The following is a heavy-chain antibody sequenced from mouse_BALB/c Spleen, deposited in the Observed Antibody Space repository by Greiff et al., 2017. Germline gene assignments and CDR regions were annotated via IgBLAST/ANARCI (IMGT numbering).Heavy chain of an antibody. J-gene: IGHJ4*01. CDR1: GYAFTNYL. CDR2: INPGSGGT. D-gene: IGHD1-2*01. CDR3: ARSGGTATLYYYAMDY. V-gene: IGHV1-54*03. Sequence: VQLQQSGAELVRPGTSVKVSCKASGYAFTNYLIEWVKQRPGQGLEWIGVINPGSGGTNYNEKFKGKATLTADKSSSTAYMQLSSLTSDDSAVYFCARSGGTATLYYYAMDYWGQGTSVTVSS.